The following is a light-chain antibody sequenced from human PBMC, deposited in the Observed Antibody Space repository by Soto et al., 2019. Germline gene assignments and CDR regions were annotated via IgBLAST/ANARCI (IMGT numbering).Light chain of an antibody. J-gene: IGLJ2*01. Sequence: QSALTQPPSASGSPGQSVTISCTGTSSDVGGYNYVSWYQQHPGKAPKLMIYEVSKRRSGVPDRFSGSKSGNTASLTVSGLQAEDEAYYYCSSYAGSNNYGVFGGGTKLTVL. CDR1: SSDVGGYNY. CDR2: EVS. CDR3: SSYAGSNNYGV. V-gene: IGLV2-8*01.